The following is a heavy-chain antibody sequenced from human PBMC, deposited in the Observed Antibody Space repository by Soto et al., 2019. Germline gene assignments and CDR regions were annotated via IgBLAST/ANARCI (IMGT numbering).Heavy chain of an antibody. CDR1: GFTFSSYA. V-gene: IGHV3-30-3*01. D-gene: IGHD1-26*01. J-gene: IGHJ4*02. CDR2: ISYDGSNK. CDR3: ASEVSIVGATTVDY. Sequence: QVQLVESGGGVVQPGRSLRLSCAASGFTFSSYAMHWVRQAPGKGLEWVAVISYDGSNKYYADSVKGRFTISRDNSKNTLYLQMNSLRAEDTAVYYCASEVSIVGATTVDYWGQGTLVTVSS.